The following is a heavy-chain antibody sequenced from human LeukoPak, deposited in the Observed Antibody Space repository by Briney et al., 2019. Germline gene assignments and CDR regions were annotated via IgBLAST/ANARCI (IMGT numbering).Heavy chain of an antibody. J-gene: IGHJ4*02. D-gene: IGHD3-3*01. CDR1: GFTFSSYA. CDR3: AKVKVSGYDKGYFDY. V-gene: IGHV3-23*01. CDR2: ISSSGGRT. Sequence: GGSLRFSCAASGFTFSSYAMNWVRLAPGKGLEWVSIISSSGGRTYYADSVKGRFTISRDNSKNTLYLQMNSLRVEDTAVYYCAKVKVSGYDKGYFDYWGQGTLVTVSS.